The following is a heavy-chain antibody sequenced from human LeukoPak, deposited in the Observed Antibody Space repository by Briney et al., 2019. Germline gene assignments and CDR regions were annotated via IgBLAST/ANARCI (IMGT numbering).Heavy chain of an antibody. CDR1: GFTFSSYW. Sequence: PGGSLRLSCAASGFTFSSYWMSWVRQAPGKGLEWVANIKQDGSEKYYVDSVKGRFTISRDNAKNSLYLQMNSLRAEDTAVYYCARDLDTGNYFFAYWGQGTPVIVSS. J-gene: IGHJ4*02. D-gene: IGHD3-9*01. CDR3: ARDLDTGNYFFAY. CDR2: IKQDGSEK. V-gene: IGHV3-7*01.